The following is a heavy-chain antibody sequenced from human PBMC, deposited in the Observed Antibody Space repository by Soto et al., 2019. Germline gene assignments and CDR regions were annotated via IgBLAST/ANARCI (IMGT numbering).Heavy chain of an antibody. D-gene: IGHD6-13*01. CDR2: IRKDGSEN. V-gene: IGHV3-7*01. CDR1: GFTFSGDW. CDR3: TRRQGSSWSAFDL. Sequence: GGSLRLSCAASGFTFSGDWMNWVRQAPGKGLEWVANIRKDGSENYYVDSVKGPLTISRDNAKNSLYLQMNSLRAEDTAMYYCTRRQGSSWSAFDLWGQGTMVTVSS. J-gene: IGHJ3*01.